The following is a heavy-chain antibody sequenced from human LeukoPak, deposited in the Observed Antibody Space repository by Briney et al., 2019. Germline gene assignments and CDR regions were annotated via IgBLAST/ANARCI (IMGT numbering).Heavy chain of an antibody. CDR1: GFTFSSYA. J-gene: IGHJ6*03. CDR2: ISSNGGST. V-gene: IGHV3-64*01. Sequence: PGGSLRLSCAASGFTFSSYAMHWVRQAPGKGLEYVSAISSNGGSTYYANSVKGRFTISRDNSKNTLYLQMGSLRAEDMAVYYCARDRVARFRWHYYYYMDVWGKGTTVTVSS. D-gene: IGHD4-23*01. CDR3: ARDRVARFRWHYYYYMDV.